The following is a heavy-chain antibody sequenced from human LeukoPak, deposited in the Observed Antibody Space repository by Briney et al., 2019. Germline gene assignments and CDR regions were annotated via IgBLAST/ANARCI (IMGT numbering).Heavy chain of an antibody. Sequence: PGGSLRLSCAASGFTVSSNYMSWVRQAPGKGLESVSAISGSGGSTYYADSVKGRFTISRDNSKNTLYLQMNSLRAEDTAVYYCAKVERSSSWYFIFDYWGQGTLVTVSS. CDR1: GFTVSSNY. V-gene: IGHV3-23*01. CDR2: ISGSGGST. CDR3: AKVERSSSWYFIFDY. J-gene: IGHJ4*02. D-gene: IGHD6-13*01.